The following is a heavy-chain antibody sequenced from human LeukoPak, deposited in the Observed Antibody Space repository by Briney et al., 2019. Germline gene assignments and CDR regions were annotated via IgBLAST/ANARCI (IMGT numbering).Heavy chain of an antibody. D-gene: IGHD2-21*02. Sequence: PGGSLRPSCAASGFTFSSYAMSWVRQAPGKGLEWVSAISGSGGSTYYADSVKGRFTISRDNSKNTLYLQMNSLRAEDTAVYYCAKAKSDDFDAFDIWGQGTMVTVSS. CDR2: ISGSGGST. V-gene: IGHV3-23*01. CDR3: AKAKSDDFDAFDI. CDR1: GFTFSSYA. J-gene: IGHJ3*02.